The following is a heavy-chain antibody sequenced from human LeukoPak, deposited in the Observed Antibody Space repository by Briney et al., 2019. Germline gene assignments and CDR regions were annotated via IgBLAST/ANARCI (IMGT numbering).Heavy chain of an antibody. CDR2: ISHSGNT. CDR1: GGSISSGGYS. CDR3: ARGGYSGYDPIDY. D-gene: IGHD5-12*01. J-gene: IGHJ4*02. V-gene: IGHV4-30-2*01. Sequence: SQTLSLTCAVSGGSISSGGYSWSWIRQPPGKGLEWIGYISHSGNTYYNPSLKSRVTISVDRSKNQFSLKLSSVTAADTAMYYCARGGYSGYDPIDYWGQGTLVTVSS.